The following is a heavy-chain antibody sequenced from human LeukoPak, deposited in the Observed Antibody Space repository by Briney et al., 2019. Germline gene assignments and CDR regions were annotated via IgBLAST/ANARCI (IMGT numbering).Heavy chain of an antibody. CDR3: ARVVGATGAFDI. CDR2: INPNSGGT. CDR1: GYTFTGYY. V-gene: IGHV1-2*02. D-gene: IGHD1-26*01. J-gene: IGHJ3*02. Sequence: ASVKVSCKASGYTFTGYYMHWVRQAPGQGLEWMGWINPNSGGTNYAQNFQGRVTMTRDTSISTAYMALSRLRSDDTAVYYCARVVGATGAFDIWGQGTMVTVSS.